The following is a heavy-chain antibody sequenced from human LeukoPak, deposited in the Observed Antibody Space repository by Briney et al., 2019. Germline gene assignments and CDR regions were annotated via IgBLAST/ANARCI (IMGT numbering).Heavy chain of an antibody. CDR3: ARDKAFCSGGSCYPFRAAYFDY. CDR1: GFTFSSYW. CDR2: IKQDGSEK. J-gene: IGHJ4*02. V-gene: IGHV3-7*01. Sequence: GGSLRLSCAASGFTFSSYWMSWVRQAPGKGLEWVANIKQDGSEKYYVDSVKDRFTISRDNAKNSLYLQMNSLRAEDTAVYYCARDKAFCSGGSCYPFRAAYFDYWGQGTLVTVSS. D-gene: IGHD2-15*01.